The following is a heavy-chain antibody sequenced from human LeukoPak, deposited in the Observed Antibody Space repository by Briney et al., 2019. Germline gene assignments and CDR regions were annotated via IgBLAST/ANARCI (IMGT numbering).Heavy chain of an antibody. D-gene: IGHD3-10*01. Sequence: SQTLSLTCTVSGGPISSGGYYWSWIRQHPGKGLEWIGYIYYSGSTYYNPSLKSRVTISVDTSKNQFSLKLSSVTAADTAVYYCARDSQLVSEAFDIWGQGTMVTVSS. CDR3: ARDSQLVSEAFDI. CDR1: GGPISSGGYY. CDR2: IYYSGST. V-gene: IGHV4-31*03. J-gene: IGHJ3*02.